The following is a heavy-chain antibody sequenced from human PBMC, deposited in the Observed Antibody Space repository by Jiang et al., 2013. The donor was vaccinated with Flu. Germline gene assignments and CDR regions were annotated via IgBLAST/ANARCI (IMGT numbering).Heavy chain of an antibody. J-gene: IGHJ6*02. CDR3: ARGGGFGELLYTYYYYYYGMDV. CDR1: GGSISSYY. D-gene: IGHD3-10*01. V-gene: IGHV4-4*07. CDR2: IYTSGST. Sequence: LVKPSETLSLTCTVSGGSISSYYWSWIRQPAGKGLEWIGRIYTSGSTNYNPSLKSRVTMSVDTSKNQFSLKLSSVTAADTAVYYCARGGGFGELLYTYYYYYYGMDVWGQGTTVTVSS.